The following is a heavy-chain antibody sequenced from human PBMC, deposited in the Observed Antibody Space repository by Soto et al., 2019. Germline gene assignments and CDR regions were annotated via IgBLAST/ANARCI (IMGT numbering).Heavy chain of an antibody. J-gene: IGHJ5*02. Sequence: QLQLQESGSGLVKPSQTLSLTCTVSGGSITIGGYCGSWIRQPPGQGLEWIGYNCHSGNTYYIPSLKSRVTTSLDRSKNQFSLNLSSVTAADTAVYYCARVWFGESSWFDPWGQGTLVTVSS. V-gene: IGHV4-30-2*01. CDR3: ARVWFGESSWFDP. D-gene: IGHD3-10*01. CDR2: NCHSGNT. CDR1: GGSITIGGYC.